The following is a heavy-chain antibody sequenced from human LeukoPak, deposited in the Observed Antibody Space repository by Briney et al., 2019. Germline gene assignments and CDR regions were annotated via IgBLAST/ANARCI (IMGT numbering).Heavy chain of an antibody. CDR3: AKDPSTSPSSY. CDR2: ISYDGSNK. V-gene: IGHV3-30*18. J-gene: IGHJ4*02. Sequence: PGRSLRLFCAASGFTFSSYGMHWVRQAPGKGLEWVAVISYDGSNKYYADSVKGRFTISRDNSKNTLYLQMNSLRAEDTAVYYCAKDPSTSPSSYWGQGTLVTVSS. CDR1: GFTFSSYG.